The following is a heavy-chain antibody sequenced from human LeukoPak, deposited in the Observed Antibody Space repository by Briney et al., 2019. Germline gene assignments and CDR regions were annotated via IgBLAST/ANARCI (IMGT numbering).Heavy chain of an antibody. V-gene: IGHV3-11*04. J-gene: IGHJ4*02. D-gene: IGHD2-15*01. CDR3: AREGVVVRY. CDR1: GFTFSDYY. Sequence: GGSLRLSCAASGFTFSDYYMSWIRQAPRKGLEWVSYISNSGTTQYYADSVKGRFTSSRDNAKDSLFLQMSSRRAEDTAVYYWAREGVVVRYWGQGTLVTVSS. CDR2: ISNSGTTQ.